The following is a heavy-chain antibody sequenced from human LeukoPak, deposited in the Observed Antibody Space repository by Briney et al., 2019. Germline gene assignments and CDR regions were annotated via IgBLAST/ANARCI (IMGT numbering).Heavy chain of an antibody. J-gene: IGHJ4*02. V-gene: IGHV4-59*01. Sequence: SETLSLTCTVSGGSISSSYWSWIRQPPGKGLEWIGYIYYSGSTNYNPSLKSRVTISVDTSKNQFSLKLSSVTAADTAVYYCARDLDGSGSLDYWGQGTLVTVSS. D-gene: IGHD3-10*01. CDR1: GGSISSSY. CDR3: ARDLDGSGSLDY. CDR2: IYYSGST.